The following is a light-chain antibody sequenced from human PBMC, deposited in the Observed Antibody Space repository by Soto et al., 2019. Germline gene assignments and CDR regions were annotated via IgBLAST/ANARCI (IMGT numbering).Light chain of an antibody. CDR1: QNLGTLY. CDR3: QQYAGSPRT. CDR2: SAS. J-gene: IGKJ1*01. V-gene: IGKV3-20*01. Sequence: EIVLTQSPGTLSLSPGERGTLSCRSSQNLGTLYLAWFQQKSGQAPRLIIYSASRRATGIPDRFTGSGSGTDCTLTINRVEPEDFAVYFCQQYAGSPRTFGQGTKVDI.